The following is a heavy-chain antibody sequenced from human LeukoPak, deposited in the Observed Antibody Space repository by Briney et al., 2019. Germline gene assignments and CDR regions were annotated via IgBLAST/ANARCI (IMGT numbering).Heavy chain of an antibody. CDR1: GYTFTSYD. D-gene: IGHD3-22*01. V-gene: IGHV1-8*01. Sequence: GASVKVSCKASGYTFTSYDINWVRQATGQGLEWMGWMNPNSGNTGYAQKLQGRVTMTTDTSTSTAYMELRSLRSDDTAVYYCARDYDSSGPYYFDYWGQGTLVTVSS. J-gene: IGHJ4*02. CDR2: MNPNSGNT. CDR3: ARDYDSSGPYYFDY.